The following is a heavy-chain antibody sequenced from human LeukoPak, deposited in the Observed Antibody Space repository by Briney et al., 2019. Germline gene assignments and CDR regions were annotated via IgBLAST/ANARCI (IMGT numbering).Heavy chain of an antibody. CDR1: GFTFSSYD. J-gene: IGHJ4*02. Sequence: PGGSLRLSCAASGFTFSSYDMNWVRQAPGKGLEWVSYISSSGSTIYYADSVKGRLTISRDNAKNSLYLQMSSLRAEDTAVYYFARVSSGSYYILDYWGQGTLVTVSS. D-gene: IGHD1-26*01. CDR2: ISSSGSTI. V-gene: IGHV3-48*03. CDR3: ARVSSGSYYILDY.